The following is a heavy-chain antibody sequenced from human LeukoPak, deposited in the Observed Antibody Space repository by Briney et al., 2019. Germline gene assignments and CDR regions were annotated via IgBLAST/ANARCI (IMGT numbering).Heavy chain of an antibody. D-gene: IGHD3-22*01. CDR3: AKGGVTLMQGFDY. J-gene: IGHJ4*02. CDR1: GFTFSSYD. CDR2: ITSTSSST. V-gene: IGHV3-23*05. Sequence: GGSLRLSCAVSGFTFSSYDMHWVRQAPGKGLEWVSSITSTSSSTFYADSVKGRSTISRDNSKKTLHLQMNSVRAADTAVYYCAKGGVTLMQGFDYWGQGTLVTVSS.